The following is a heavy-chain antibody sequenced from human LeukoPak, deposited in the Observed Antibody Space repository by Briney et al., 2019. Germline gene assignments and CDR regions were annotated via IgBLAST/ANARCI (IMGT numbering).Heavy chain of an antibody. CDR3: ARDRTMIVVVSVQYYFDY. V-gene: IGHV1-46*01. CDR1: GYTLIGYY. CDR2: INPSGGST. J-gene: IGHJ4*02. Sequence: GASVKVSCKASGYTLIGYYMHWVRQAPGQGLEWMGIINPSGGSTSYAQKFQGRVTMTRDTSTSTVYMELSSLRSEDTAVYYCARDRTMIVVVSVQYYFDYWGQGTLVTVSS. D-gene: IGHD3-22*01.